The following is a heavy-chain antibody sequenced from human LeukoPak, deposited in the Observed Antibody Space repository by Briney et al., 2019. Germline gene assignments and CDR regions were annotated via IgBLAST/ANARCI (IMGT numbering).Heavy chain of an antibody. CDR1: GFTFSSYG. V-gene: IGHV3-33*01. D-gene: IGHD6-19*01. Sequence: GRSLRLSCAASGFTFSSYGMHWVRQAPGKGLEWVAVIWYDGSNKYYADSVKGRFTISRDNSKNTLYLQMNSLRAEDTAVYYCARSGARPVALDYWGQGTLVTVSS. CDR3: ARSGARPVALDY. CDR2: IWYDGSNK. J-gene: IGHJ4*02.